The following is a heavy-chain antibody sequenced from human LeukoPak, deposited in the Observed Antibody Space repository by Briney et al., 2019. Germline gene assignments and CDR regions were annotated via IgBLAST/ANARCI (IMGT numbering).Heavy chain of an antibody. V-gene: IGHV1-69*04. D-gene: IGHD3-22*01. CDR1: GYTFTSYG. CDR3: ARGRGYYYDSSGYPDAFDI. J-gene: IGHJ3*02. Sequence: GASVKVSCKASGYTFTSYGISWVRQAPGQGLEWMGRIIPILGIANYAQKFQGRVTITADKSTSTAYMELSSLRSEDTAVYYCARGRGYYYDSSGYPDAFDIWGQGTMVTVSS. CDR2: IIPILGIA.